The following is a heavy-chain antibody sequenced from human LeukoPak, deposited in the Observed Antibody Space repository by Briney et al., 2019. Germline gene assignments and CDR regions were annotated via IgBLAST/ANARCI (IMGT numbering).Heavy chain of an antibody. V-gene: IGHV1-69*02. J-gene: IGHJ3*02. CDR2: IIPILGIA. CDR1: GGTFSSYT. CDR3: ARHRRFPYYDFWSGPANDAFDI. D-gene: IGHD3-3*01. Sequence: SVKVSCKASGGTFSSYTISWVRQAPGQGLEWMGRIIPILGIANYAQKFQGRVTITADKSTSTAYMELSSLRSEDTAVYYCARHRRFPYYDFWSGPANDAFDIWGQGTMVTVSS.